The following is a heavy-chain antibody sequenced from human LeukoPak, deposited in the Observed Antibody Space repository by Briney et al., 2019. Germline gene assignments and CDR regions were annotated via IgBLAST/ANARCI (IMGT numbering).Heavy chain of an antibody. Sequence: RGSLRLSCSASGFTFSNCAIHWVRQAPGKGLEYVSTISDNGGNTNYADSVKGRFTISRDNSKNTLYLQMSSLRPEDTAVYYCVKAAGSWYGYFDYWGQGTLVTVSS. CDR1: GFTFSNCA. CDR2: ISDNGGNT. J-gene: IGHJ4*02. CDR3: VKAAGSWYGYFDY. D-gene: IGHD6-13*01. V-gene: IGHV3-64D*06.